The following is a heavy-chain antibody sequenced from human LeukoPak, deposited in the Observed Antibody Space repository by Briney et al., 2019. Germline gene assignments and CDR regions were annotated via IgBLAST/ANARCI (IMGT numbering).Heavy chain of an antibody. CDR2: HNPNSGGT. CDR3: ARDLRIAVPALGY. D-gene: IGHD6-19*01. Sequence: ASVKASCKTSGYTFTGYYIHWVRQAPGQGLEWMGWHNPNSGGTNYAQKFQGRVTMTRDTSIGTAYMELSSLRSDDTAVYYCARDLRIAVPALGYWGQGTLVTVSS. J-gene: IGHJ4*02. V-gene: IGHV1-2*02. CDR1: GYTFTGYY.